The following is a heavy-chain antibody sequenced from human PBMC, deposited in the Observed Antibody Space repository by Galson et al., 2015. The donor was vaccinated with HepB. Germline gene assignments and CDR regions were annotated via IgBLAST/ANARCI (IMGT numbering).Heavy chain of an antibody. CDR3: ARDLSRITMILVLDAFDI. Sequence: SLRLSCAASGFTFSAYAMHWVRQAPGKGLEWVALISYDGSNKYYADSVKGRFTISRDNSDDTVYLQMSSLRAEDTAVYYCARDLSRITMILVLDAFDIWGQGTMVTVSS. CDR2: ISYDGSNK. D-gene: IGHD3-22*01. V-gene: IGHV3-30-3*01. J-gene: IGHJ3*02. CDR1: GFTFSAYA.